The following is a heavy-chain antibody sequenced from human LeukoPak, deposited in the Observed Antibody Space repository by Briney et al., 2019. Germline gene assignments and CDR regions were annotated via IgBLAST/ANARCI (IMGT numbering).Heavy chain of an antibody. Sequence: SETLSLTCTVSGDSSSSGNYFWNWIRQPPGKGLEWIGYIYYSGSTYYNPSLKSRVTISVDTSKNQFSLKLSSVTAADTAVYYCARAKGVAPWFDPWGQGTLVTVSS. CDR2: IYYSGST. CDR3: ARAKGVAPWFDP. J-gene: IGHJ5*02. D-gene: IGHD3-3*01. CDR1: GDSSSSGNYF. V-gene: IGHV4-61*01.